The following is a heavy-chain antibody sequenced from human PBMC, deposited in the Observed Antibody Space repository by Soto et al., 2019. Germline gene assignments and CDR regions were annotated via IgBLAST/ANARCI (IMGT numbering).Heavy chain of an antibody. Sequence: GGSLRLCCADSGFTFSNYGFNWVRRAPGRGLEWVSSISTSSGYVYYADSVTGRFTISRGNAKNSVYLEMTALRAEDTAVYYCTRDTFNMMRGVMRGTYYGMDVWGQGTTVTV. CDR3: TRDTFNMMRGVMRGTYYGMDV. J-gene: IGHJ6*02. CDR1: GFTFSNYG. CDR2: ISTSSGYV. V-gene: IGHV3-21*01. D-gene: IGHD3-10*01.